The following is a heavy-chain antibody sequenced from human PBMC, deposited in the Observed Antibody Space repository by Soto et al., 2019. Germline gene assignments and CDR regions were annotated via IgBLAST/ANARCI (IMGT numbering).Heavy chain of an antibody. CDR1: GGTFSSYA. V-gene: IGHV1-69*12. CDR2: IIPIFGTA. J-gene: IGHJ6*02. CDR3: ASHSGSSPEGRDYYGMDV. D-gene: IGHD1-26*01. Sequence: QVQLVQSGAEVKKPGSSVKVSCNASGGTFSSYAISWVRQAPGQVLEWMGGIIPIFGTADYAQKFQGRVTITADESTSTAYMELSSLISEDTAVYYYASHSGSSPEGRDYYGMDVWGQGTTVTVSS.